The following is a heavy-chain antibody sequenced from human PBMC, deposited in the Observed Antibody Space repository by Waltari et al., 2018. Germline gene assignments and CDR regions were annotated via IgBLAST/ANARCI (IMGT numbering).Heavy chain of an antibody. CDR1: GYSFPHYA. V-gene: IGHV7-4-1*02. CDR2: INTNTRNP. Sequence: QVQLVQSGSELKKPGASVKVSCKASGYSFPHYAINWIRQAPGQGLELMGWINTNTRNPVYVQGSTGRFVFSLDTSVNTAYLQINSLKAEDTAVYFCAREVVPPARVVVNWFDPWGQGTLVTVSS. CDR3: AREVVPPARVVVNWFDP. D-gene: IGHD2-2*01. J-gene: IGHJ5*02.